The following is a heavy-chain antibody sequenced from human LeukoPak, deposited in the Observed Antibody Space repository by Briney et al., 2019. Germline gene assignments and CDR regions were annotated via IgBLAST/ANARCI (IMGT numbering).Heavy chain of an antibody. Sequence: SETLSLTCAVYGGSFSGYYWSWIRQPPGKGLEWIGEINHSGSTNYNPSLKSRVTISVDTSKNQFSLKLSSVTAADTAVYYCARACSGTSCYDYWGQGTLVTVSS. D-gene: IGHD2-2*01. J-gene: IGHJ4*02. V-gene: IGHV4-34*01. CDR3: ARACSGTSCYDY. CDR2: INHSGST. CDR1: GGSFSGYY.